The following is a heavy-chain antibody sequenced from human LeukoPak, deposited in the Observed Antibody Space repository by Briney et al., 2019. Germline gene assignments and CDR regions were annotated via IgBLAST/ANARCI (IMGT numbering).Heavy chain of an antibody. CDR2: IYPGDSDT. CDR3: AIKKHGYSLPFDY. J-gene: IGHJ4*02. Sequence: GESLKISCKGSGYNFTSYWTAWVRQMPGKGLEWMGFIYPGDSDTRYSPSFQGQVTISADKSISTAYLQWSSLKASDTAMYYCAIKKHGYSLPFDYWGQGTLVTVSS. D-gene: IGHD5-18*01. CDR1: GYNFTSYW. V-gene: IGHV5-51*01.